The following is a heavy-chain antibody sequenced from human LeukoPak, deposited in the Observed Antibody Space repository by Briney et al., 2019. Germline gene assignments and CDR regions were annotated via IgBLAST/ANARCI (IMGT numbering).Heavy chain of an antibody. V-gene: IGHV3-30*18. CDR3: AKTIDYGGDSDY. CDR1: GFTFSSYG. J-gene: IGHJ4*02. CDR2: TSYDGSSQ. D-gene: IGHD4-23*01. Sequence: HPGRSLRLSCEASGFTFSSYGVHWVRQAPGKGLEWVAVTSYDGSSQSYADSVKGRFTISRDNSKNTLFLRMNSLRSEDTAVYYCAKTIDYGGDSDYWGQGTLVTVSS.